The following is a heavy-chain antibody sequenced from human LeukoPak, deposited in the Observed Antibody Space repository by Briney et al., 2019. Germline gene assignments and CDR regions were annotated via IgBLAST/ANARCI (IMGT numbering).Heavy chain of an antibody. V-gene: IGHV3-30*19. CDR2: ISYDGSNK. D-gene: IGHD5-18*01. CDR3: AREGGYSYGPNYYYYGMDV. CDR1: GFTFSSYG. Sequence: QAGGSLRLSCAASGFTFSSYGMHWVRQAPGKGLEWVAVISYDGSNKYYADSVKGRFTISRDNSKNTLYLQMNSLRAEDTAVYYCAREGGYSYGPNYYYYGMDVWGQGTTVTVS. J-gene: IGHJ6*02.